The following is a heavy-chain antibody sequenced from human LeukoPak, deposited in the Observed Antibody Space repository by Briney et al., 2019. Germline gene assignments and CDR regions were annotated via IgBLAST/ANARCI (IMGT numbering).Heavy chain of an antibody. V-gene: IGHV4-59*08. CDR1: GSSINNNF. J-gene: IGHJ4*01. CDR3: ARHRDYYDT. Sequence: SETLSLTCTVSGSSINNNFWTWIRQPPGQGLEWIGYICSSGSASYNPSIKSRVIISGDTSKNQISLKLTSVTAADTAVYFCARHRDYYDTWGRGTLVTVSS. D-gene: IGHD3-22*01. CDR2: ICSSGSA.